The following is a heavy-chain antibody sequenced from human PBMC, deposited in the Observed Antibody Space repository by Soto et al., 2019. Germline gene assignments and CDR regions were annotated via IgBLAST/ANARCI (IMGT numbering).Heavy chain of an antibody. CDR2: IYYSGST. Sequence: SETLSLTCTVSGGSISSSSYYWGWIRQPPGKGLEWIGSIYYSGSTYYNPSLKSRVTISVDTSKNQFSLKLSSVTAADTAVYYCARHVAAAENNWFDPWGQGTLVTVSS. D-gene: IGHD6-13*01. V-gene: IGHV4-39*01. J-gene: IGHJ5*02. CDR1: GGSISSSSYY. CDR3: ARHVAAAENNWFDP.